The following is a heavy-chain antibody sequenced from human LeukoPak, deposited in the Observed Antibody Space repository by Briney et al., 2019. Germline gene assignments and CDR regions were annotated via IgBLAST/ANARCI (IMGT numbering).Heavy chain of an antibody. Sequence: GGSLRLSCAASGFTFSSNYMSWVRQAPGKGLEWVSVIYSGGSTYYADSVKGRFTISRDNSKNTLYLQMNSLRAEDTAVYYCARGPDRARAFDIWGQGTMVTVSS. J-gene: IGHJ3*02. CDR3: ARGPDRARAFDI. CDR2: IYSGGST. V-gene: IGHV3-66*01. CDR1: GFTFSSNY. D-gene: IGHD1-14*01.